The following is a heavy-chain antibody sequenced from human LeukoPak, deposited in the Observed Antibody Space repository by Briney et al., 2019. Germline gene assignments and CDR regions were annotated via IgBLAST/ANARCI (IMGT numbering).Heavy chain of an antibody. CDR3: AKILSSWYPGFDY. CDR1: GFTFSSYA. V-gene: IGHV3-23*01. CDR2: ISGSGGST. D-gene: IGHD6-13*01. J-gene: IGHJ4*02. Sequence: PGGSLRLSCAASGFTFSSYAMSWVRQAPGKGLEGVSAISGSGGSTYYAASVKGRFTISRDNSKNTLYLQMNSLRAEDTAVYYCAKILSSWYPGFDYWGQGTLVTVSS.